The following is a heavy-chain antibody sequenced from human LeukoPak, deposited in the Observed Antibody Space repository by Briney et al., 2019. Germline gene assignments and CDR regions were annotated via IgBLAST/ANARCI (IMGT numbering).Heavy chain of an antibody. CDR1: GFTFDDYA. V-gene: IGHV3-9*01. CDR3: AKGGRQWLDNWFDP. D-gene: IGHD6-19*01. Sequence: GGSLRLSCAASGFTFDDYAMHWVRQAPGKGLEWVSGISWNSGSIGYADSVKGRFTISRDNAKNSLYLQMNSLRAEDTALYYCAKGGRQWLDNWFDPWGQGTLVTVSS. CDR2: ISWNSGSI. J-gene: IGHJ5*02.